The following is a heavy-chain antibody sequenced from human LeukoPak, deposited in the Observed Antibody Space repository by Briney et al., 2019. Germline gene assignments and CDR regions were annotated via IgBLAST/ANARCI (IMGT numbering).Heavy chain of an antibody. V-gene: IGHV2-5*01. J-gene: IGHJ4*02. D-gene: IGHD3-3*01. CDR2: IYWNDDK. CDR1: GFSLSTSGMG. Sequence: SGPTLVKPTQTLTLTCTFSGFSLSTSGMGVAWIRQPPGEALDWLALIYWNDDKRYTPSLKNRLTLTKDTSKNQVVLTMTNMDPVDTATYYCAHDYDFWSGYSANFDYWGQGNLVTVSS. CDR3: AHDYDFWSGYSANFDY.